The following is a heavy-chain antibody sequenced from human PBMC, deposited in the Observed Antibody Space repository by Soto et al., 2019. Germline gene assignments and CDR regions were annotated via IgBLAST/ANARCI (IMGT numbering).Heavy chain of an antibody. CDR3: AIEGYPPRGSGFLYSHVYLCLVV. D-gene: IGHD2-15*01. CDR2: ISTYNGNT. J-gene: IGHJ6*02. V-gene: IGHV1-18*01. CDR1: GYTFDKYG. Sequence: GYSVKVTCKASGYTFDKYGISWVRQAPGQGLEWMGWISTYNGNTNYAQKLKGRVTMNTDTFTSTDYMELRSLTSDDTAVYYCAIEGYPPRGSGFLYSHVYLCLVVWG.